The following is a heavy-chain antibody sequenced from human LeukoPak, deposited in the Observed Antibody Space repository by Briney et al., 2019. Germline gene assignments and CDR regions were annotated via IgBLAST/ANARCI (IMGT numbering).Heavy chain of an antibody. V-gene: IGHV3-21*01. CDR2: ISSSSSYI. Sequence: GGSLRLSCAASGFTFSSYSMNWVRQAPGKGLEWVSSISSSSSYIYYADSVKGRFTTSRDNAKNSLYLQMNSLRAEDTAVYYCARPRTNYYDSSGYYTWGQGTLVTDSS. CDR3: ARPRTNYYDSSGYYT. CDR1: GFTFSSYS. D-gene: IGHD3-22*01. J-gene: IGHJ5*02.